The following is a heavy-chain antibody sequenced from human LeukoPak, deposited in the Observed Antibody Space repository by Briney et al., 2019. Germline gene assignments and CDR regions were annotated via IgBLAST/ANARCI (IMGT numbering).Heavy chain of an antibody. V-gene: IGHV4-39*02. J-gene: IGHJ3*02. CDR2: FYYTGST. CDR1: GGSISSSSFY. Sequence: PSETLSLTCTVSGGSISSSSFYWGWIRQPPGRGLEWIGSFYYTGSTYYNPSLKSRVTISVDTSKNQFSLRLSSVTAADTAVYYCARESGYCSSTSCYDAFDIWGQGTMVTVSS. D-gene: IGHD2-2*01. CDR3: ARESGYCSSTSCYDAFDI.